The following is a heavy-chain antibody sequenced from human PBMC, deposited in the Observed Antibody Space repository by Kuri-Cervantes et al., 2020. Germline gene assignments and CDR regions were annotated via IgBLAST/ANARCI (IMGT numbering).Heavy chain of an antibody. Sequence: GESLKISCAASGFTFSSYGMHWVRQAPGKGLEWVAVISYDGNNNYCAESVKGRFTISRDYSKNTLYLQMNSLRDEDTAVYYCAKDLASKLRYFDFLLSVPVDYWGQGTLVTVSS. CDR3: AKDLASKLRYFDFLLSVPVDY. V-gene: IGHV3-30*18. CDR1: GFTFSSYG. CDR2: ISYDGNNN. J-gene: IGHJ4*02. D-gene: IGHD3-9*01.